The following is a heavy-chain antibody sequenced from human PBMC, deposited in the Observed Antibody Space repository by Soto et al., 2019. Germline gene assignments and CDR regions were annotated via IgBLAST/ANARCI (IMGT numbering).Heavy chain of an antibody. CDR2: INHSGST. CDR3: ARDYYDSSGYFLMFDDAFDI. CDR1: GGSFSGYY. Sequence: SETLSLTCAVYGGSFSGYYWSRIRQPPGKGLEWIGEINHSGSTNYNPSLKSRVTISVDTSKNQFSLKLSSVTAADTAVYYCARDYYDSSGYFLMFDDAFDIWGQGTMVTVSS. D-gene: IGHD3-22*01. J-gene: IGHJ3*02. V-gene: IGHV4-34*01.